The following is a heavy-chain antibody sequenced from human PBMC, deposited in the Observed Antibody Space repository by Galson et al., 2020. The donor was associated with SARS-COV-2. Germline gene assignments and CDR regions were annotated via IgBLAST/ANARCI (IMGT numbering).Heavy chain of an antibody. V-gene: IGHV3-30-3*01. CDR1: GFTFSTYA. Sequence: TGGSLRLSCAASGFTFSTYAMHWVRQAPGQGLEWVAVISNAGSNRYYADSVKGRFTISRDNSKNTLYVQMNSLRAEDTAVYYCARGPRFWELLSPFDYWGQGTLVTVSS. D-gene: IGHD3-10*01. CDR3: ARGPRFWELLSPFDY. J-gene: IGHJ4*02. CDR2: ISNAGSNR.